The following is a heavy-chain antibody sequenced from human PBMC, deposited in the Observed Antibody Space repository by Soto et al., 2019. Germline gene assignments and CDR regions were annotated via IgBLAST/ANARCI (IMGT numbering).Heavy chain of an antibody. V-gene: IGHV4-61*01. D-gene: IGHD6-13*01. J-gene: IGHJ5*02. CDR3: ARGKIASAGTWRALNWFDP. CDR2: VYYSGSC. Sequence: SETLSLTCTVSGGSLSSGSYYWSWIRQPPGKGLEWIGCVYYSGSCNYNPSLKSRVTISVDTSKNQFSLHQNSVTAADTAVYFCARGKIASAGTWRALNWFDPWGQGTLVTVSS. CDR1: GGSLSSGSYY.